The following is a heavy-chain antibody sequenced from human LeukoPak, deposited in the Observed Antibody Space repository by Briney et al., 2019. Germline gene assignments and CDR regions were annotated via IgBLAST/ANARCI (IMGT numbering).Heavy chain of an antibody. J-gene: IGHJ6*02. CDR3: ARDTSGWPFNYFYYGMDV. CDR2: ISVSVGST. CDR1: GFTFSNYG. D-gene: IGHD6-19*01. Sequence: PGGSLRLPLAAAGFTFSNYGINAGPHAPGKCLEWVSTISVSVGSTFYTDSVKVRFTISRDNSKNTLSLQMNSLRAEDTAVYYCARDTSGWPFNYFYYGMDVWGQGTTVTVSS. V-gene: IGHV3-23*01.